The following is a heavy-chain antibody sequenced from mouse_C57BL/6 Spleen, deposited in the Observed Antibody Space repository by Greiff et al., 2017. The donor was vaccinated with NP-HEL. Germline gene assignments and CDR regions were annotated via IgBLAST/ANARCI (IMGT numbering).Heavy chain of an antibody. CDR1: GFNIKDDY. CDR3: TTARLLYYAMDY. Sequence: EVQPQQSGAELVRPGASVKLSCTASGFNIKDDYMHWVKQRPEQGLEWIGWIDPENGDTEYASKFQGKATITADTSSNTAYLQLSSLTSEDTAVYYCTTARLLYYAMDYWGQGTSVTVSS. CDR2: IDPENGDT. V-gene: IGHV14-4*01. J-gene: IGHJ4*01.